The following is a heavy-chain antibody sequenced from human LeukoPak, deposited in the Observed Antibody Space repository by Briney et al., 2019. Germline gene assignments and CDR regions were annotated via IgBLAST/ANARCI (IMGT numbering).Heavy chain of an antibody. CDR1: GNSFTTHW. CDR3: ARLASVSWGIYPRYMDV. V-gene: IGHV5-51*01. J-gene: IGHJ6*03. CDR2: IYVGDSDT. Sequence: GGSLKISCKGSGNSFTTHWIGWVRQQPGKGLEWMGIIYVGDSDTRYSPAFQGQVTISADKSISTAYLQWSSLKASDTAMYYCARLASVSWGIYPRYMDVWGKGTTVTVSS. D-gene: IGHD3-16*01.